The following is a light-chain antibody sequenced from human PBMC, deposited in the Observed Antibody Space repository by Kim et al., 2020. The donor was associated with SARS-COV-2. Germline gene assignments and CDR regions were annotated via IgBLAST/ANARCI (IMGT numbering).Light chain of an antibody. Sequence: SPGERVTLSCRASESVKSNLAWYQQRPGQPPRLLIYGASTRATDISDRFSGSGSGTEFTLTIRSLQSEDLAVYYCQQYNDWPLLTFGGGTKVDIK. CDR2: GAS. J-gene: IGKJ4*01. CDR3: QQYNDWPLLT. CDR1: ESVKSN. V-gene: IGKV3-15*01.